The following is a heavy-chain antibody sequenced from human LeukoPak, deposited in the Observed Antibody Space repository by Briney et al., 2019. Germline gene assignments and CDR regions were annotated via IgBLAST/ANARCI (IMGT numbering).Heavy chain of an antibody. V-gene: IGHV4-39*01. D-gene: IGHD5-12*01. CDR3: ARRPVATITFDY. CDR2: VCYSGTT. CDR1: GGSINSSPYY. J-gene: IGHJ4*02. Sequence: SETLSLTCTVSGGSINSSPYYWGWIRQPPGKGLEWIGNVCYSGTTYYNPSLKSRVTISVDTSKNQFSLELSSVTAADTAVYYCARRPVATITFDYWGQGTLVTVSS.